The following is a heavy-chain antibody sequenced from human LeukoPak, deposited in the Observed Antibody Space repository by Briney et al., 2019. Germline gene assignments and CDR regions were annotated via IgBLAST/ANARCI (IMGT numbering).Heavy chain of an antibody. V-gene: IGHV3-74*01. CDR1: GFTFSSYW. CDR2: INTDGSST. J-gene: IGHJ4*02. CDR3: TKRGPTGTNDY. Sequence: GGSLRLSCAASGFTFSSYWMHWVRQAPGKGLVWVSRINTDGSSTSYADSAKGRFTISRDNAKNTLYLQMNSLRAEDTAVYYCTKRGPTGTNDYWGQGTLVTVSS. D-gene: IGHD1-7*01.